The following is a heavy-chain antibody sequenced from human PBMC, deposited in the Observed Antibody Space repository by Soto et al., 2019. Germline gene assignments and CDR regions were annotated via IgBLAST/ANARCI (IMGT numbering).Heavy chain of an antibody. CDR1: GGSISSGNYY. J-gene: IGHJ5*02. D-gene: IGHD3-22*01. CDR2: IYYSGST. CDR3: ARTSYDTSGTAADP. V-gene: IGHV4-31*03. Sequence: QVQLQESGPGLVKPSQTLSLSCTVAGGSISSGNYYWSWIRQHPGKGLEWIGYIYYSGSTYYNPSLKRRVNISVDTSKNQFSLKLSSVTAADTAMYYCARTSYDTSGTAADPWGQGTLVTVSS.